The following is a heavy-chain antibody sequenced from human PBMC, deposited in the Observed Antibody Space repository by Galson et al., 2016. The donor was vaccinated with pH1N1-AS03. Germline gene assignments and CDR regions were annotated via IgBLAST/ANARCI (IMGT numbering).Heavy chain of an antibody. Sequence: SVKVSCKASGYSFTNFDIKWVRQATGQGLEWMGWMNPNSGEAGYAQKFQGRVTLTRDTSITTAYMELSSLRPADTAVYYCARVMANNWFDSWGQGTLVTVSS. CDR3: ARVMANNWFDS. CDR1: GYSFTNFD. V-gene: IGHV1-8*01. CDR2: MNPNSGEA. J-gene: IGHJ5*01. D-gene: IGHD5-24*01.